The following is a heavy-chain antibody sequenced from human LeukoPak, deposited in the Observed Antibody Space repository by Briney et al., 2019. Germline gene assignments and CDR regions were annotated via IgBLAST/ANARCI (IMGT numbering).Heavy chain of an antibody. CDR3: ATVTKVDFDY. CDR1: GFTFSSYT. V-gene: IGHV3-30*09. D-gene: IGHD4-11*01. Sequence: PGGSLRLSCAASGFTFSSYTFYWFRQAPGKGLEWVASVSVEGIGRYFPGSVEGRFAISRDDSKKSVFLQMSNVGPEDTALYFCATVTKVDFDYWGKGTLVTVSS. CDR2: VSVEGIGR. J-gene: IGHJ4*02.